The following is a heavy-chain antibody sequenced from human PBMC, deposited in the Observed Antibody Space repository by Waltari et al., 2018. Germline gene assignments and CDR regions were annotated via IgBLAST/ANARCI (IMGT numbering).Heavy chain of an antibody. V-gene: IGHV3-48*03. D-gene: IGHD6-19*01. Sequence: EVQLVESGGGLVQPGGSLRLSCAASGFTFSSYEMNWVRQAPGKGLEWVSYISSRCSTIYYADSVKGRFTISRDNAKNSLYLQMNSLRAEDTAVYYCAREEAVAVPFDYWGQGTLVTVSS. CDR3: AREEAVAVPFDY. CDR2: ISSRCSTI. J-gene: IGHJ4*02. CDR1: GFTFSSYE.